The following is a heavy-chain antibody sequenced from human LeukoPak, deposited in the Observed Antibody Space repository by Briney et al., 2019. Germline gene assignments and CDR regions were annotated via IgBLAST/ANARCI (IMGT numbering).Heavy chain of an antibody. CDR1: GFTFDDYA. CDR2: ISWNSGSI. Sequence: QTGGSLRLSCAASGFTFDDYATHWVRQAPGKGLEWVSGISWNSGSIGYADSVKGRFTISRDNSKNTLYLQMNSLRAEDTAVYYCATLTRLHGWFDPWGQGTLVTVSS. V-gene: IGHV3-9*01. CDR3: ATLTRLHGWFDP. D-gene: IGHD4-11*01. J-gene: IGHJ5*02.